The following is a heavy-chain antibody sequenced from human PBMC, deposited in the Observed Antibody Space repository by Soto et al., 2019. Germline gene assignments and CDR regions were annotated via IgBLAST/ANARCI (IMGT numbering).Heavy chain of an antibody. J-gene: IGHJ4*02. D-gene: IGHD3-16*01. CDR3: ARGMITFGGY. CDR1: GFTFNNYA. Sequence: VQLVESGGGVVQPGRSLRLSCAASGFTFNNYAMYWVRQAPGKGLEWMAVISDDGINTYYADSVKGRFTISRDNSKNTLYLQMNSLRPEDTAVYYCARGMITFGGYWGQGTLVTVSS. V-gene: IGHV3-30-3*01. CDR2: ISDDGINT.